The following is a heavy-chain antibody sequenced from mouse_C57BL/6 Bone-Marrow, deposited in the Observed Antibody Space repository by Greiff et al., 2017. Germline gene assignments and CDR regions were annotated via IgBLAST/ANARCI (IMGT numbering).Heavy chain of an antibody. CDR1: GYTFTSYW. V-gene: IGHV1-69*01. CDR3: ASWDKAMDY. D-gene: IGHD4-1*01. Sequence: VQLKQPGAELVMPGASVKLSCKASGYTFTSYWMHWVKQRPGQGLEWIGEIDPSDSYTNYNQKFKGKSTLTVDKSSSTAYMQLSSLTSEDSAVYYCASWDKAMDYWGQGTSVTVSS. J-gene: IGHJ4*01. CDR2: IDPSDSYT.